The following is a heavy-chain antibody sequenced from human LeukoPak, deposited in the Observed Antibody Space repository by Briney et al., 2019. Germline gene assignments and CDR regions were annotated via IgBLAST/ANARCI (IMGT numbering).Heavy chain of an antibody. D-gene: IGHD3-10*01. CDR3: AKDSSRVTMVRGATYADY. Sequence: GGSLRLSCAASGFTFSSYGMHWVRQAPGKGLEWVAVISYDGSNKYYADSVKGRFTISRDNSKNTLYLQINSLRAEDTAVYYCAKDSSRVTMVRGATYADYWGQGTLVTVSS. V-gene: IGHV3-30*18. CDR1: GFTFSSYG. J-gene: IGHJ4*02. CDR2: ISYDGSNK.